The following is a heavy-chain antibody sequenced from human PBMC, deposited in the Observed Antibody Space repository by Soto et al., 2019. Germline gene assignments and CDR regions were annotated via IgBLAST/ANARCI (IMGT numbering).Heavy chain of an antibody. CDR1: GFTFKNSA. V-gene: IGHV3-23*01. CDR2: ISGSGGDT. CDR3: AKEVL. Sequence: PVGSLRLSCAASGFTFKNSALSWVRQAPGKGLEWVSAISGSGGDTYYADSVRGRFTISRDNSKSTLYLQMNSLRAEDTAVYYCAKEVLGGQGTLVTVSS. D-gene: IGHD2-15*01. J-gene: IGHJ4*02.